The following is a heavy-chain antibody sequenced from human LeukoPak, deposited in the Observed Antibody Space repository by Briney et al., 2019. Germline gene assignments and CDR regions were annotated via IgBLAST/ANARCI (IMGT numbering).Heavy chain of an antibody. CDR3: ARSLRDYYGSGSYYNEYYFDY. Sequence: GGSLRLSCAASGFTFSSSWMSWVRQAPGKELEWVANIKQDGSEKYYVDSVKGRFTISRDNAKNSLYLQMNSLRAEDTAVYYCARSLRDYYGSGSYYNEYYFDYWGQGTLATVSS. J-gene: IGHJ4*02. CDR2: IKQDGSEK. V-gene: IGHV3-7*01. CDR1: GFTFSSSW. D-gene: IGHD3-10*01.